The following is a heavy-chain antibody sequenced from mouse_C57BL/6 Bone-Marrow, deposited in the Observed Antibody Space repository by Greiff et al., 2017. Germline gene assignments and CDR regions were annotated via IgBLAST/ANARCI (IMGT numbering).Heavy chain of an antibody. CDR1: GFTFSSYA. CDR3: ARGRTIVTYWYFDV. J-gene: IGHJ1*03. Sequence: EVKLVESGGGLVKPGGSLKLSCAASGFTFSSYAMSWVRQTPEKRLEWVATISDGGSYTYYPDNVKGRFTFSRDNAKNNLYLQMSHLKSEDTAMYSCARGRTIVTYWYFDVWGTGTTVTVSS. CDR2: ISDGGSYT. D-gene: IGHD2-5*01. V-gene: IGHV5-4*03.